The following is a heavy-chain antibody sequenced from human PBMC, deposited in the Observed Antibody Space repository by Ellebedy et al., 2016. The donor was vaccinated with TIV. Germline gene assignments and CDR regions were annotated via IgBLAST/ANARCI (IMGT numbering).Heavy chain of an antibody. V-gene: IGHV4-34*01. CDR1: GGSFSGYY. Sequence: SETLSLXXAVYGGSFSGYYWSWIRQPPGKGLEWIGEINHSGSTNYNPSLKSRVTISVDTSKNQFSLKLSSVTAADTAVYYCARANHRYYYYMDVWGKGTTVTVSS. CDR2: INHSGST. CDR3: ARANHRYYYYMDV. J-gene: IGHJ6*03. D-gene: IGHD1-14*01.